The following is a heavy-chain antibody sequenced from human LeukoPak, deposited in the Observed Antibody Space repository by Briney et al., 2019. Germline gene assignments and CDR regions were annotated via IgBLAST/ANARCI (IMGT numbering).Heavy chain of an antibody. D-gene: IGHD5-12*01. J-gene: IGHJ4*02. CDR2: ISSSGSVI. CDR1: GFTFSDYY. CDR3: ARDRGYSGYDSMTY. Sequence: GVSLRLSCAASGFTFSDYYMNWIRQAPGKGLEWISYISSSGSVIYYADSVKGRFTISRDNAKNSLYLQMNSLRAEDTAVYYCARDRGYSGYDSMTYWGQGTLVTVSS. V-gene: IGHV3-11*01.